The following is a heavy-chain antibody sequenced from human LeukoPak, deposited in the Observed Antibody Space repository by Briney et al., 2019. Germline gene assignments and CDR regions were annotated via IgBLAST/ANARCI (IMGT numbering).Heavy chain of an antibody. V-gene: IGHV4-30-4*08. CDR1: GGSISSGDYY. J-gene: IGHJ6*03. CDR3: ARAHYDFWSGYYPYYYMDV. D-gene: IGHD3-3*01. Sequence: SQTLSLTCTVSGGSISSGDYYWSWIRQPPGKGLEWSGYIYYGGSTYYNPSLKSRVTISVDTSKNQFSLKLSSVTAADTAVYYCARAHYDFWSGYYPYYYMDVWGKGTTVTVSS. CDR2: IYYGGST.